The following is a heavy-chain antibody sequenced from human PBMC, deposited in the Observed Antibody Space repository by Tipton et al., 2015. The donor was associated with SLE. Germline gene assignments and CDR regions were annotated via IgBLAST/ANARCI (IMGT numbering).Heavy chain of an antibody. CDR2: IYSGGST. D-gene: IGHD6-19*01. CDR3: ARDRGIAVAGYFDY. Sequence: SLRLSCAASGFTVSSNYMSWVRQAPGKGLEWVSVIYSGGSTYYADSVKGRFTTSRDNSKNTLYLQMNSLRAEDTAVYYCARDRGIAVAGYFDYWGQGTLVTVSS. V-gene: IGHV3-66*01. CDR1: GFTVSSNY. J-gene: IGHJ4*02.